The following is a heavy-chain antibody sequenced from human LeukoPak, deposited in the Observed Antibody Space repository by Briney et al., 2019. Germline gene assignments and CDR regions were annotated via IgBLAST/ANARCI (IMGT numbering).Heavy chain of an antibody. CDR3: ARAVAVLLPRYDAFDI. CDR1: GGTFSSYA. Sequence: ASVKVSCKASGGTFSSYAISWVRQAPGQGLEWMGGIIPIFGTANYAQKFQGRVTITADESTSTAYMELSSLRSEDTAVYYCARAVAVLLPRYDAFDIWGQGTMVTVSS. D-gene: IGHD2-15*01. V-gene: IGHV1-69*13. CDR2: IIPIFGTA. J-gene: IGHJ3*02.